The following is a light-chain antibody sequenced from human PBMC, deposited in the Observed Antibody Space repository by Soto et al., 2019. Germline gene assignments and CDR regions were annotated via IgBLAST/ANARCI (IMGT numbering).Light chain of an antibody. CDR1: QGIDNY. CDR3: QKYDSAPPS. CDR2: AAS. Sequence: DIQMTQSPSSLSASVGDRVTITCRARQGIDNYLAWYQQRPGKVPHLLIYAASSLQSGVPSRFSGSGTGTDFTLTIDSVQPEDVATYFCQKYDSAPPSFGGGT. J-gene: IGKJ4*01. V-gene: IGKV1-27*01.